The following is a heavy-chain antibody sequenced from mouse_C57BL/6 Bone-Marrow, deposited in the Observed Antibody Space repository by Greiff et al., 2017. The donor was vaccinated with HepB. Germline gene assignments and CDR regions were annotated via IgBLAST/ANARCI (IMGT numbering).Heavy chain of an antibody. J-gene: IGHJ4*01. V-gene: IGHV15-2*01. CDR3: ARNYYGSRLYAMDY. D-gene: IGHD1-1*01. CDR1: DSEVFPIAY. CDR2: ILPSIGRT. Sequence: VQLQQSGSELRSPGSSVKLSCKDFDSEVFPIAYMSWVRQKPGHGFEWIGGILPSIGRTIYGEKFEDKATLDADTLSNTAYLELNSLTSEDSAIYYCARNYYGSRLYAMDYWGQGTSVTVSS.